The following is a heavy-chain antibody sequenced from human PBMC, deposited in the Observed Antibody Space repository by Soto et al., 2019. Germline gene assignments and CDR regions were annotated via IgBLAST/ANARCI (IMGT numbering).Heavy chain of an antibody. CDR2: INRDGSKQ. CDR3: ARDVSPGTSSLYLDAFYI. D-gene: IGHD6-13*01. Sequence: EVQLEESGGDLVQPGGSLRVSCSASGFTLSSYWMTWVRQAPGKGLEWVANINRDGSKQSYLDSVRGRFTISRDNVRQSLYLHMNSLRADDTALYYCARDVSPGTSSLYLDAFYIWGQGTMVTVSS. J-gene: IGHJ3*02. CDR1: GFTLSSYW. V-gene: IGHV3-7*05.